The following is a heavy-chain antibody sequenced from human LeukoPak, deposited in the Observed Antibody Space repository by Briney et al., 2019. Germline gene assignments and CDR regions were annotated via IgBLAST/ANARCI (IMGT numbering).Heavy chain of an antibody. Sequence: ASVKVSCKASGGTLSSYTINWVRQAPGQGLEWMGGIIPIFGTANYAQKFQGRVTITADESTSTAYMELSSQRSEDTAVYYCARENGYDRDRELTLWGQGSLVTVSS. CDR3: ARENGYDRDRELTL. J-gene: IGHJ4*02. D-gene: IGHD5-12*01. CDR1: GGTLSSYT. V-gene: IGHV1-69*13. CDR2: IIPIFGTA.